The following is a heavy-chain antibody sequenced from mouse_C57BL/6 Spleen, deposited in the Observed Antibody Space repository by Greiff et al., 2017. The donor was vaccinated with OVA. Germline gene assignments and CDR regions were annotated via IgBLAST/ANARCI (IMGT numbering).Heavy chain of an antibody. CDR2: INPSSGYT. Sequence: VMLVESGAELAKPGASVKLSCKASGYTFTSYWMHWVKQRPGQGLEWIGYINPSSGYTKYNQKFKDKATLTADKSSSTAYMQLSSLTYEDSAVYYCASPITTVVARDFDYWGQGTTLTVSS. CDR3: ASPITTVVARDFDY. J-gene: IGHJ2*01. V-gene: IGHV1-7*01. D-gene: IGHD1-1*01. CDR1: GYTFTSYW.